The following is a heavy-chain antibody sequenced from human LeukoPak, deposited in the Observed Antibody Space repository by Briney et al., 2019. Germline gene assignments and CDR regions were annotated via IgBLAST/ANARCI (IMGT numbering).Heavy chain of an antibody. J-gene: IGHJ5*02. CDR1: GFTFSTYW. CDR3: ARESRGWFDP. V-gene: IGHV3-74*01. CDR2: IDSDGSRT. Sequence: GGSLRLSCAASGFTFSTYWMHWVRQTPGKGLVWVSHIDSDGSRTNYGDSVKGRFTISRDNAKNTLYLQMNSLRAEDTAVYYCARESRGWFDPWGQGTLVTVSS. D-gene: IGHD5-24*01.